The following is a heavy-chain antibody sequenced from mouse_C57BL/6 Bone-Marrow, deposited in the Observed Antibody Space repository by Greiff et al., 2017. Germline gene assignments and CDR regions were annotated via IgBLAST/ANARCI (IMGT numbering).Heavy chain of an antibody. CDR1: GYTFTSYG. CDR2: IYPRSGNT. Sequence: VKLMESGAELARPGASVKLSCKASGYTFTSYGISWVKQRTGQGLEWIGEIYPRSGNTYYNEKFKGKATLTADKSSSTASMELRRLTSEDAAVYFWARLFTTVVATRDYWGQGTTLTGSS. CDR3: ARLFTTVVATRDY. V-gene: IGHV1-81*01. J-gene: IGHJ2*01. D-gene: IGHD1-1*01.